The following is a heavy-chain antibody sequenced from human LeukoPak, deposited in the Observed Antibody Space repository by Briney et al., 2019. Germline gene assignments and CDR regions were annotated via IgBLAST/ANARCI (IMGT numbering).Heavy chain of an antibody. V-gene: IGHV3-30-3*01. CDR2: ISYDGSNK. D-gene: IGHD3-22*01. J-gene: IGHJ4*02. CDR1: GFTFSSYA. Sequence: GRSLRLSCAASGFTFSSYAMHWVRQAPGKGLEWVADISYDGSNKYYADSVKGRFTISRDNSKNTLYLQMNSLRAEDTAVYYCARDPPRTYYYDSSGDTGNYWGQGTLVTVSS. CDR3: ARDPPRTYYYDSSGDTGNY.